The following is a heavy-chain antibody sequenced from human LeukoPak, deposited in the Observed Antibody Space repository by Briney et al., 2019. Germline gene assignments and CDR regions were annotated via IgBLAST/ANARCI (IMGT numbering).Heavy chain of an antibody. CDR1: GGSISSYH. J-gene: IGHJ6*02. D-gene: IGHD3-3*01. CDR3: TRSLGVVIHGGMDV. CDR2: IYYTGST. Sequence: PSETLSLTCTVSGGSISSYHWSWIRQPPGKGLEWIGHIYYTGSTNYNPSLKSRVTISLGTSKNQFSLKLSSVTAADTAVYYCTRSLGVVIHGGMDVWGQGTTVTVSS. V-gene: IGHV4-59*01.